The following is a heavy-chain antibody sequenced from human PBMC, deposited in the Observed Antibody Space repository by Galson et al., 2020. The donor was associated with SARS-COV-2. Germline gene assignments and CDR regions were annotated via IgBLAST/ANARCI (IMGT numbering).Heavy chain of an antibody. CDR2: IATYNYKT. V-gene: IGHV1-18*01. D-gene: IGHD1-26*01. CDR1: GYSFTTYG. CDR3: ARLSSDFYFYMDV. J-gene: IGHJ6*03. Sequence: AVVKVSCKTSGYSFTTYGITWVRQAPGQGLEWMGWIATYNYKTEYAQKFQGRVSMTIDIPTSTAYMELRNLRSDDTAVYYCARLSSDFYFYMDVWGKGTTIAVSS.